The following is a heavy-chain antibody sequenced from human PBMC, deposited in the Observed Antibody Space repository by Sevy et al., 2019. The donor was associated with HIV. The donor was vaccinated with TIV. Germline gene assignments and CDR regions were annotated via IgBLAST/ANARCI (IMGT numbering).Heavy chain of an antibody. D-gene: IGHD1-26*01. V-gene: IGHV4-59*08. CDR3: AGENAWGRGYS. CDR1: GGSITSLY. CDR2: IYYNGHI. Sequence: ETLSLTCTVSGGSITSLYWNWLRQPPGKGLEWIANIYYNGHINYNPSLKSRVTLSLDTSKNQFSLRLSSVTAADTAMYYCAGENAWGRGYSWGQGTLVTVSS. J-gene: IGHJ4*02.